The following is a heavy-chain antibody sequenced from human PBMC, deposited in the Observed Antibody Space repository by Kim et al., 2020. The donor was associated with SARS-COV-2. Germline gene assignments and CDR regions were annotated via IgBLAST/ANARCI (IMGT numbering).Heavy chain of an antibody. CDR3: AKHALNYDIWSGTSGLDP. D-gene: IGHD3-9*01. Sequence: GGSLRLSCAASGFTFSSYAMSWVRQAPGKGLEWVSAISGSGGSTYYADSVKGRFTISRDNSKNTLYLQMNSLRAEDTAVYYCAKHALNYDIWSGTSGLDPWGQGTLVTVSS. CDR2: ISGSGGST. CDR1: GFTFSSYA. J-gene: IGHJ5*02. V-gene: IGHV3-23*01.